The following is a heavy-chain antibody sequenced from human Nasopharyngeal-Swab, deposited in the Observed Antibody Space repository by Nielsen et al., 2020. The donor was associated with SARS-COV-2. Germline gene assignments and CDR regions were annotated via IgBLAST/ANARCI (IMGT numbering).Heavy chain of an antibody. D-gene: IGHD6-13*01. J-gene: IGHJ6*02. CDR3: ARAFVSSCPYYYYYGMDV. V-gene: IGHV7-4-1*02. CDR2: INTNTGNP. Sequence: WVRQAPGQGLEWMGWINTNTGNPTYAQGFTGRFVFSLDTSVSTAYLQISSLKAEDPAVYYCARAFVSSCPYYYYYGMDVWGQGTTVTVSS.